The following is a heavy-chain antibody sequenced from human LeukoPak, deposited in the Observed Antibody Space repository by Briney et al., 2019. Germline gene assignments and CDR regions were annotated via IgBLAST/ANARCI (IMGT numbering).Heavy chain of an antibody. V-gene: IGHV3-23*01. D-gene: IGHD6-13*01. CDR3: ARDGLSSSWYTGNWFDP. CDR2: ITGSGITT. Sequence: GGTLRLSCAASGFPFSNYGMNWVRQAPGKGLEWVSGITGSGITTYYGDSVKGRFTISRDNSKNTLYLQMNSLRAEDTAVYYCARDGLSSSWYTGNWFDPWGQGTLVTVSS. J-gene: IGHJ5*02. CDR1: GFPFSNYG.